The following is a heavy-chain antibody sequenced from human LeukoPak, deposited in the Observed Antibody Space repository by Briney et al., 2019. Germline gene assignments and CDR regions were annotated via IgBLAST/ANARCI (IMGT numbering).Heavy chain of an antibody. J-gene: IGHJ3*02. V-gene: IGHV3-7*01. Sequence: GGSLRLSCAASGFTFSSYWMSWVRQAPGKGLEWVANIKQDGSEKYYVDSVKGRFTISRDNAKNSLYLQMNSLRAEDTAVYYCASTCGGDCYSLGDAFDIWGQGTMVTVSS. CDR3: ASTCGGDCYSLGDAFDI. CDR1: GFTFSSYW. D-gene: IGHD2-21*02. CDR2: IKQDGSEK.